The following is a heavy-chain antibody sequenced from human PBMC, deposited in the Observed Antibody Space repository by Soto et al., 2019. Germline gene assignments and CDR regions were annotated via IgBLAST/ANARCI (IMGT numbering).Heavy chain of an antibody. Sequence: GASVKVSCKASGGTFSSYAISWVRQAPGQGLEWMGGIIPIFGTANYAQKFQGRVTITADESTSTAYMELSSLRSEDTAVYYCARDSQVAAAGAGWFDPWGQGTPVTVSS. V-gene: IGHV1-69*13. CDR3: ARDSQVAAAGAGWFDP. J-gene: IGHJ5*02. CDR1: GGTFSSYA. CDR2: IIPIFGTA. D-gene: IGHD6-13*01.